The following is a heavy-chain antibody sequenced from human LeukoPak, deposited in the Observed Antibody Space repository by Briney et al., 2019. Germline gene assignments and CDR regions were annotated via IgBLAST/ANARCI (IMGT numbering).Heavy chain of an antibody. CDR1: GFLFSSYW. Sequence: GGSLRLSCAASGFLFSSYWMSWVRQAPGKGLEWVANIKHDGSDKYYVDSVTGRFTISRDNAKNSLYLQMNSLRAEDTAVYYCARDKWPYSSSEQYFDYWGQGTLVTVSS. CDR2: IKHDGSDK. J-gene: IGHJ4*02. D-gene: IGHD6-6*01. CDR3: ARDKWPYSSSEQYFDY. V-gene: IGHV3-7*01.